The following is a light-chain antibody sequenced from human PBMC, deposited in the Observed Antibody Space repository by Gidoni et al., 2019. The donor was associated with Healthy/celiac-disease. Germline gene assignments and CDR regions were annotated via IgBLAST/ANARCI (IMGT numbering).Light chain of an antibody. Sequence: DIVLTQSPGTLSLSPGERATLSCRASQSVSSSYLAWYQQKPGQAPRLLIYGASSRATGIPDRFSGSGSGTDFTLTISRLEPEDFAVYYWQQYGSSSLTFGGGTKVEIK. CDR1: QSVSSSY. CDR2: GAS. V-gene: IGKV3-20*01. J-gene: IGKJ4*01. CDR3: QQYGSSSLT.